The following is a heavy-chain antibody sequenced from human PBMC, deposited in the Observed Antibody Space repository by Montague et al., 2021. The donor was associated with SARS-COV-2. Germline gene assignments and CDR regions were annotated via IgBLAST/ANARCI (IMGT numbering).Heavy chain of an antibody. Sequence: SLRLSCAASGFTFSSYAMHWVRQAPGKGLEYVSAISSNGGSTYYANSVKGRFTISRDNSKNTLYIQMGSLRAEDMAVYYCARDVGGYVDYWGQGTLVTVSS. CDR1: GFTFSSYA. CDR3: ARDVGGYVDY. V-gene: IGHV3-64*01. CDR2: ISSNGGST. J-gene: IGHJ4*02. D-gene: IGHD3-22*01.